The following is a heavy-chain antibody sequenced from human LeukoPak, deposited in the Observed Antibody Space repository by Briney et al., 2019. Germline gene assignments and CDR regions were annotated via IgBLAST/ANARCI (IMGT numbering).Heavy chain of an antibody. J-gene: IGHJ4*02. V-gene: IGHV1-18*01. CDR2: ISAYNGNT. CDR3: ARGTYYDFWSGLDY. Sequence: ASVKVSCRASGYTFTSYGISWVRQAPGQGLEWMGWISAYNGNTNYAQKLQGRATTTTDTSTSTAYMELRSLRSDDTAVYYCARGTYYDFWSGLDYWGQGTLVTVSS. CDR1: GYTFTSYG. D-gene: IGHD3-3*01.